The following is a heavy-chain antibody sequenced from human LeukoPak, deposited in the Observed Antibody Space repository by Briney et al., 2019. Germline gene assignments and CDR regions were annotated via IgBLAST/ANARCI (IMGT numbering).Heavy chain of an antibody. D-gene: IGHD3-3*01. CDR3: ARAITIFGVAPYYYYYMDV. CDR1: GYTFNSYG. J-gene: IGHJ6*03. Sequence: GASVKVSCKTSGYTFNSYGISWVRQAPGQGLAWMGWINPYNGNTNYAQNLQGRVTMTADTSTSTAYMELRSLRSDDTAVYYCARAITIFGVAPYYYYYMDVWGKGTTVTVSS. V-gene: IGHV1-18*01. CDR2: INPYNGNT.